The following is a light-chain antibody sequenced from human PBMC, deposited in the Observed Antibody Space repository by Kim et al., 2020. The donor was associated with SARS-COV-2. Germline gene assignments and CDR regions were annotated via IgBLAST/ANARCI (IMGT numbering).Light chain of an antibody. J-gene: IGLJ3*02. CDR3: QTWGTGIWV. CDR1: SGHSSYA. Sequence: ASVKLTCTLSSGHSSYAIAWHQQQPAKGPRYLMKVNSDGSLIKGDGIPDRFSGSSSGAERYLSISSLQSEDEADYYCQTWGTGIWVFGGGTQLTVL. CDR2: VNSDGSL. V-gene: IGLV4-69*01.